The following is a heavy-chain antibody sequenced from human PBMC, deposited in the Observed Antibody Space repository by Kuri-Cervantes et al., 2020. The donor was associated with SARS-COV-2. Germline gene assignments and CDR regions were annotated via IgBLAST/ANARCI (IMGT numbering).Heavy chain of an antibody. CDR2: ISSSSSYI. CDR3: ARAELRLIDY. D-gene: IGHD1-26*01. J-gene: IGHJ4*02. CDR1: EFTFSSYS. Sequence: GGSLRLSCAASEFTFSSYSMNWVRQAPGKGLEWVSSISSSSSYIYYADSVRGRFTISRDNAKNSLYLQMNSLRAEDTAVYYCARAELRLIDYWGQGTLVTVSS. V-gene: IGHV3-21*01.